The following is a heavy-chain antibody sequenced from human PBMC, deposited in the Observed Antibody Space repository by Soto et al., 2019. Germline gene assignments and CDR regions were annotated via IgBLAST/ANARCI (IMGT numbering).Heavy chain of an antibody. CDR2: IFSDNER. V-gene: IGHV2-26*01. CDR3: ARMNVDSYQFYYAMDV. D-gene: IGHD4-17*01. CDR1: GFSLTTGKMG. Sequence: SGPTLVNRTETLTLTFTVSGFSLTTGKMGVSWIRQPPGKALEWLAHIFSDNERSYSTSLQGRLTISKDTSGSQVVLSMTNVDPVDTATYYCARMNVDSYQFYYAMDVWGQGTTVTVSS. J-gene: IGHJ6*02.